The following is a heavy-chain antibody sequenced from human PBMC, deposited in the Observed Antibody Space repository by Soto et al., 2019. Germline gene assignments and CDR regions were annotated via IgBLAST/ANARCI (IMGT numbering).Heavy chain of an antibody. CDR3: ASELGDVKQTTPFYYYYGMDV. Sequence: GGSLRLSCAASGFTFSSYSMNWVRQAPGKGLEWVSYISSSSSTIYYADSVKGRFTISRDNAKNSLYLQMNSLRDEDTAVYYCASELGDVKQTTPFYYYYGMDVWGQGTTVTVSS. V-gene: IGHV3-48*02. CDR2: ISSSSSTI. J-gene: IGHJ6*02. D-gene: IGHD2-21*01. CDR1: GFTFSSYS.